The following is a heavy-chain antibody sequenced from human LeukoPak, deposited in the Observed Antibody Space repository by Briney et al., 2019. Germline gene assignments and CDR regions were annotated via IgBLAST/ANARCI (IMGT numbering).Heavy chain of an antibody. Sequence: GGSPRLSCAASGFTVSSNYMSWVRQAPGKGLEWVSVIYSGGSTYYADSVKGRFTISRDNSKNTLYLQMNSLRAEDTAVYYCARDPNSGWYGVFDYWGQGTLVTVSS. CDR1: GFTVSSNY. D-gene: IGHD6-19*01. V-gene: IGHV3-53*01. CDR3: ARDPNSGWYGVFDY. J-gene: IGHJ4*02. CDR2: IYSGGST.